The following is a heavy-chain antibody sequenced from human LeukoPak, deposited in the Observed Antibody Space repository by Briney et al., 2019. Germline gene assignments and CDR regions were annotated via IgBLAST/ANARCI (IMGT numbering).Heavy chain of an antibody. CDR1: GYTFTSYD. CDR3: ARGRSPGTSMEYYYYMDV. D-gene: IGHD1-1*01. Sequence: ASVKVSCKASGYTFTSYDINWVRQATGQGLEWMGWMNPNSGTTGYAQKFLGRVTITRNTSISTTYMELSSLRSEDTAVYYCARGRSPGTSMEYYYYMDVWGQGTTVTVSS. CDR2: MNPNSGTT. V-gene: IGHV1-8*01. J-gene: IGHJ6*03.